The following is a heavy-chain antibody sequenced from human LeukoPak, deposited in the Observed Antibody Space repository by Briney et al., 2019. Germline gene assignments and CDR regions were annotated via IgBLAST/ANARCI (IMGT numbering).Heavy chain of an antibody. CDR3: ARSAENTSGWYSP. CDR1: GGSITNYY. V-gene: IGHV4-4*07. J-gene: IGHJ5*02. D-gene: IGHD6-19*01. Sequence: SETLSLTCTVSGGSITNYYWTWVRQSAGKGLEWIGRIYTSGSTAYNPSLKSRVTMSVDTSKNQVSLKVTSVTAADTAVYYCARSAENTSGWYSPWGQGTLVTVSS. CDR2: IYTSGST.